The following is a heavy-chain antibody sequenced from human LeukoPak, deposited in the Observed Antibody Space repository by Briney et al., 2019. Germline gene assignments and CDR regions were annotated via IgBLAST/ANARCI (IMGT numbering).Heavy chain of an antibody. D-gene: IGHD4/OR15-4a*01. CDR1: GYSISSGYY. CDR3: ARHGYGGNFQPLDY. J-gene: IGHJ4*02. V-gene: IGHV4-61*01. CDR2: IYYSGST. Sequence: PSETLSLTCTVSGYSISSGYYWSWIRQPPGKGLEWIGYIYYSGSTNYNPSLKSRVTILVDTSKNQFSLKLSSVTAADTAVYYCARHGYGGNFQPLDYWGQGTLVTVSS.